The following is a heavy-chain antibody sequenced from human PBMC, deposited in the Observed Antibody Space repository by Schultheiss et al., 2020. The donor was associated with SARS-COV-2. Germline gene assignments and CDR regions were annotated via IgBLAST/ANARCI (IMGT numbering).Heavy chain of an antibody. CDR3: ARDGARYYDFWSGYSASHYGMDV. CDR1: GGSISSGGYY. J-gene: IGHJ6*02. D-gene: IGHD3-3*01. V-gene: IGHV4-31*03. CDR2: IYYSGST. Sequence: SETLSLTCTVSGGSISSGGYYWSWIRQHPGKGLEWIGYIYYSGSTYYNPSLKSRVTISVDTSKNQFSLKLSSVTAADTAVYYCARDGARYYDFWSGYSASHYGMDVWGQGTTVTVSS.